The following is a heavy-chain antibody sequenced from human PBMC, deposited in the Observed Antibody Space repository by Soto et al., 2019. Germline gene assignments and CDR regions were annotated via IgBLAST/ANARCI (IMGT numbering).Heavy chain of an antibody. J-gene: IGHJ3*02. D-gene: IGHD3-3*01. V-gene: IGHV1-24*01. CDR2: FDPEDGET. CDR1: GYTLTELS. Sequence: AAVKVSCKVSGYTLTELSMHWVRQAPGKGLEWMGGFDPEDGETIYAQKFQGRVTMTEDTSTDTAYMELSSLRSEDTAVYYCATLRITIFGVTSDAFDIWGQGTMVTVS. CDR3: ATLRITIFGVTSDAFDI.